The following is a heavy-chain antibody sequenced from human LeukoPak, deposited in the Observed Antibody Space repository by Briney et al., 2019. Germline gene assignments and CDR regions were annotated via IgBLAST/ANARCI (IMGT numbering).Heavy chain of an antibody. Sequence: SETLSLTCAVYGGSFSGYWSWIRQPPGKGLEWIGKINHSGSTNYNPSLKSRVTISVDTSKNQFSLKLSSVGAADTAVYFCARHSFSGGSFEYWGQGTLVTVFS. J-gene: IGHJ4*02. D-gene: IGHD3-16*01. CDR1: GGSFSGY. CDR2: INHSGST. V-gene: IGHV4-34*01. CDR3: ARHSFSGGSFEY.